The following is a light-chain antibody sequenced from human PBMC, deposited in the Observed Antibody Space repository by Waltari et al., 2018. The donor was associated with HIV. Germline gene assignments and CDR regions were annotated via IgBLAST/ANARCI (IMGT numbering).Light chain of an antibody. CDR1: SPHVGSYSL. Sequence: QSALTQPASVSGSLGQSITISCTGASPHVGSYSLVSWYQNRPGQAPTLIIYDDSKRPLGISSRFSGSKSGNTASLTISGLQSEDEADYYCCSYGGDDTLVFGGGIKVTAL. CDR3: CSYGGDDTLV. CDR2: DDS. J-gene: IGLJ3*02. V-gene: IGLV2-23*01.